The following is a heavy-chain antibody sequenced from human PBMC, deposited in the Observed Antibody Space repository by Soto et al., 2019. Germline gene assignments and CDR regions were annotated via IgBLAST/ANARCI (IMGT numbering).Heavy chain of an antibody. V-gene: IGHV3-23*01. CDR3: AKETIAVARQRNYFDA. D-gene: IGHD6-19*01. J-gene: IGHJ5*02. CDR2: ISASGATT. CDR1: GFTFNNFA. Sequence: LRLSCAGSGFTFNNFAMSWVRQAPGKGLEWVSVISASGATTYYAESVKGRFTSSRDNSKNTLYLQMNSLRAEDTAVYYCAKETIAVARQRNYFDAWGQGTLVTVSS.